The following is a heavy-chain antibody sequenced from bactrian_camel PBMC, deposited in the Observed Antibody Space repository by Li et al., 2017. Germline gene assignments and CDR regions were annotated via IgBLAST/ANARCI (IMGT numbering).Heavy chain of an antibody. CDR1: GSSYSRYSRYC. Sequence: HVQLVESGGGSVQAGGSLRLSCAISGSSYSRYSRYCMGWFRQAPGKEPEGIASLKTGGNSPHYADSVKGRFTMTRDSAENTVYLQMNTLKPEDTAMYSCAASFPPMFTDSAYCQGILRPGDPGHRL. V-gene: IGHV3S1*01. D-gene: IGHD1*01. CDR3: AASFPPMFTDSAYCQGI. CDR2: LKTGGNSP. J-gene: IGHJ4*01.